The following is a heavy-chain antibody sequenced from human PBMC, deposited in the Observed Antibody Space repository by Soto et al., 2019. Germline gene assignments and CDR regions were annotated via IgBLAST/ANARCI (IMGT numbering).Heavy chain of an antibody. CDR3: ATALPYYDILAGPFDY. Sequence: QVQLVQSGAEVKKPGASVKVSCKASGYTFTSYYMHWVRQAPGQGLEWMGIINPSGGSTSYAQKFQGRVTMTRDTSTRTVSMELCSLRSEDTAVYYCATALPYYDILAGPFDYWGQGTLVTVSS. CDR2: INPSGGST. CDR1: GYTFTSYY. J-gene: IGHJ4*02. V-gene: IGHV1-46*01. D-gene: IGHD3-9*01.